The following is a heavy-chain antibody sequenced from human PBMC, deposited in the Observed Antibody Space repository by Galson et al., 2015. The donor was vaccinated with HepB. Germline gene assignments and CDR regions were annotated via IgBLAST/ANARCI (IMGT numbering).Heavy chain of an antibody. CDR2: ISGSGGST. J-gene: IGHJ4*02. D-gene: IGHD6-19*01. Sequence: SLRLSCAASGFTFSSHAMSWVRQAPGKGLEWGSGISGSGGSTHRADSVKGRFTISRDNSKNTLYLQMNSLRAEDTAVYYCAKDMEWLVPIYHFDYWGQGTLLTVSS. CDR1: GFTFSSHA. V-gene: IGHV3-23*01. CDR3: AKDMEWLVPIYHFDY.